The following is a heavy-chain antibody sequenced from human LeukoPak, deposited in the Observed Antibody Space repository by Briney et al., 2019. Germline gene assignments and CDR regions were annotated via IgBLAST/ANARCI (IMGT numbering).Heavy chain of an antibody. CDR1: GFTFSSYA. CDR3: AKDRTYSGYDDYFDY. D-gene: IGHD5-12*01. J-gene: IGHJ4*02. Sequence: PGGSLRLSCPASGFTFSSYAMSWVRQAPGKGLEWVSAISGSGGSTYYADSVKGRFTISRDNSKNTLYLQMNSLRAEDTAVYYCAKDRTYSGYDDYFDYWGQGTLVTVSS. CDR2: ISGSGGST. V-gene: IGHV3-23*01.